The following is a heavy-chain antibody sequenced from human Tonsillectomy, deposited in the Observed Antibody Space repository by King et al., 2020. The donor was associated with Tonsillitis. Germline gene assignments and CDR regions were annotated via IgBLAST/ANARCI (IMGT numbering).Heavy chain of an antibody. Sequence: QLVQSGAEVKKPGASVKVSCEASGYAFTAFYLHWVRQAPGQGLEWMGWINPNSGDSNYAHKFQGRVTLTRDTSINTAYMELSGLRSDDTAVYYCARGRFLEWLFLVASRFDSWGQGTLVTVSS. J-gene: IGHJ4*02. V-gene: IGHV1-2*02. CDR1: GYAFTAFY. CDR2: INPNSGDS. D-gene: IGHD3-3*01. CDR3: ARGRFLEWLFLVASRFDS.